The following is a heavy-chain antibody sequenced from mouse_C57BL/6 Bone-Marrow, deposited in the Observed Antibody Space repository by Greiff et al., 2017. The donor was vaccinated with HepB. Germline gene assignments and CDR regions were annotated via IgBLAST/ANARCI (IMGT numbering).Heavy chain of an antibody. V-gene: IGHV1-82*01. D-gene: IGHD2-3*01. CDR3: ARLGDGDY. J-gene: IGHJ4*01. CDR2: IYPGDGDT. Sequence: VQLQESGPELVKPGASVKISCKASGYAFSSSWMNWVKQRPGKGLEWIGRIYPGDGDTNYNGKFKGKATLTADKSSSTAYMQLSSLTSEDSAVYYGARLGDGDYWGQGTSVTVSS. CDR1: GYAFSSSW.